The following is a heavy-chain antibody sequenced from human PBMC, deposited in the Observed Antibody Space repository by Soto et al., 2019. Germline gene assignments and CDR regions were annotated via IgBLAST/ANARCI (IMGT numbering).Heavy chain of an antibody. D-gene: IGHD1-26*01. J-gene: IGHJ5*02. CDR1: GGTFSSYA. CDR2: IIPIFGTA. CDR3: ARVRWEPSHNWFDP. Sequence: ASVKVSCKASGGTFSSYAISWVRQAPGQGLEWMGGIIPIFGTANYAQKFQGRVTITADESTSTAYMELSSLRSEDTAVYYCARVRWEPSHNWFDPWGQGTLVTVS. V-gene: IGHV1-69*13.